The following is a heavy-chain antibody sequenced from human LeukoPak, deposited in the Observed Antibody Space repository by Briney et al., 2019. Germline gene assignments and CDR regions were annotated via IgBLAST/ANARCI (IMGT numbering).Heavy chain of an antibody. CDR1: GFTFSSYT. CDR3: ATQERYCSGGSCFDY. D-gene: IGHD2-15*01. V-gene: IGHV3-48*01. Sequence: GGSLRLSCAASGFTFSSYTMNWVRQPPGKGLEWVSNIGTSSTTIYYADSVKGRFTISRDNSKNTLYLQMNSLRAEDTAMYYCATQERYCSGGSCFDYWGQGTLVTVSS. CDR2: IGTSSTTI. J-gene: IGHJ4*02.